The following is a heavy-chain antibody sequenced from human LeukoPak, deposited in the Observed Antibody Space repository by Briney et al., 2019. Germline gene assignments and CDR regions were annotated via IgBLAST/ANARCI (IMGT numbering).Heavy chain of an antibody. V-gene: IGHV4-4*07. CDR3: ARDTYYYGSGSYRLDY. J-gene: IGHJ4*02. Sequence: SETLSRTCTVSGFSISSYYWSWIRQPAGKGLEWIGRIYTSGSTNYNPSLKSRVSISVDTSKNQFSLKLSSVTAADAAVYYCARDTYYYGSGSYRLDYWGQGTLVTVSS. CDR2: IYTSGST. CDR1: GFSISSYY. D-gene: IGHD3-10*01.